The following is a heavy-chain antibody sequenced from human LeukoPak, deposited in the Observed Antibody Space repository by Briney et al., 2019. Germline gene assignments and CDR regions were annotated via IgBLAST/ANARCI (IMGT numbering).Heavy chain of an antibody. J-gene: IGHJ4*02. CDR1: GYTFTSYG. CDR2: ISTYSDKR. CDR3: ARWAYSSGWYDY. Sequence: GASVKVSCKASGYTFTSYGISWVRQAPGQGLEWMGWISTYSDKRNYAQKFQGRVTMTTDTSTNTAYMELRSLRSDDTAVYYCARWAYSSGWYDYWGQGTLVTVSS. V-gene: IGHV1-18*01. D-gene: IGHD6-19*01.